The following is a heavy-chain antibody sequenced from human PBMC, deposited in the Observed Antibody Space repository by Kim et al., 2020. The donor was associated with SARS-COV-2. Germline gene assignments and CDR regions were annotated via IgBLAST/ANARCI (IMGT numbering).Heavy chain of an antibody. D-gene: IGHD3-9*01. CDR1: GFTFSSYG. J-gene: IGHJ6*02. V-gene: IGHV3-33*05. Sequence: GGSLRLSCAASGFTFSSYGMHWVRQAPGKGLEWVAVISYDGSNKYYADSVKGRFTISRDNSKNTLYLQMNSLRAEDTAVYYCASGGLGYYDILTGYYKWEYYYYGMDVWGQGTTVTVSS. CDR3: ASGGLGYYDILTGYYKWEYYYYGMDV. CDR2: ISYDGSNK.